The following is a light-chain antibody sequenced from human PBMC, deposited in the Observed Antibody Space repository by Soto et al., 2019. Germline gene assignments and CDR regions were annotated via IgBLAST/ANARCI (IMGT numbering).Light chain of an antibody. CDR2: DVS. CDR1: SSDVVGYNY. Sequence: QSVLTQPASVSGSPGQSITISCTGTSSDVVGYNYVSWYQQHPGEAPKFMIYDVSNRPSGVSYRFSGSKSGNTASLTISGLQAEDEADYYCCSYTTSNTRQIVFGTGTKVTVL. J-gene: IGLJ1*01. V-gene: IGLV2-14*01. CDR3: CSYTTSNTRQIV.